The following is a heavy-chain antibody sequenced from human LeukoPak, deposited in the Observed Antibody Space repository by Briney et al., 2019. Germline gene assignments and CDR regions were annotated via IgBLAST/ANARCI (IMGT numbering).Heavy chain of an antibody. CDR2: IRYDGSNK. D-gene: IGHD3-10*01. Sequence: PGGSLRLSCAASGFTFSSYGMHWVRQAPGKGLEWVAFIRYDGSNKYYADSVKGRFTISRDNSKNTLYLQMNSLRAEDTAVYYCANIPPFGERFGEYWGQGTLVTVSS. CDR1: GFTFSSYG. J-gene: IGHJ4*02. V-gene: IGHV3-30*02. CDR3: ANIPPFGERFGEY.